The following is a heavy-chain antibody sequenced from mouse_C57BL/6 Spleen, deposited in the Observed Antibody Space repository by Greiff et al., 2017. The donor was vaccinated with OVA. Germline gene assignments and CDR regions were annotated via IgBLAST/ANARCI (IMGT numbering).Heavy chain of an antibody. J-gene: IGHJ4*01. CDR1: GYTFTSYD. CDR3: ARQTLYAMDY. V-gene: IGHV1-64*01. CDR2: IHPNSGST. Sequence: QVQLQQSGPELVKPGASVKLSCKASGYTFTSYDINWVKQRPGQGLEWIGMIHPNSGSTNYNEKFKSKATLTVDKSSSTAYMQLSSLTSEDSAVYYCARQTLYAMDYWGQGTSVTVSS.